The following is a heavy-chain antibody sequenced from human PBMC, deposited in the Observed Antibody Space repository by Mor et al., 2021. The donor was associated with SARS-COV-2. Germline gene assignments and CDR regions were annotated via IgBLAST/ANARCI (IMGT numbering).Heavy chain of an antibody. D-gene: IGHD1-26*01. J-gene: IGHJ4*02. CDR3: AGLTVTYSGSYFDY. V-gene: IGHV4-59*08. Sequence: SRVTISVDTSKNQFSLKLSSVTAADTAVYYCAGLTVTYSGSYFDYWGQGTLVTVSS.